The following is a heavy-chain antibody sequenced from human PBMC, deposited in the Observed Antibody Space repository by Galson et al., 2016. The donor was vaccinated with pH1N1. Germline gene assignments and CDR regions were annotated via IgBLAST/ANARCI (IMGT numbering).Heavy chain of an antibody. Sequence: SVKVSCKVSGHPLSDLSMHWVRQAPGKGLEWMGGFDLEDGETVYAQKFRDRVTMTEDTSTDTAYMELNSLTSDDTAVYYCARAPSATEDWGYYFDYWGQGTLVTVSS. CDR2: FDLEDGET. D-gene: IGHD2-2*01. J-gene: IGHJ4*02. CDR1: GHPLSDLS. V-gene: IGHV1-24*01. CDR3: ARAPSATEDWGYYFDY.